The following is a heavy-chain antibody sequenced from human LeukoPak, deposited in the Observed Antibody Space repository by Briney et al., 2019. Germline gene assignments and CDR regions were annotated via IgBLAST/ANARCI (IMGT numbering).Heavy chain of an antibody. CDR3: ARASTSLTSYGMDV. V-gene: IGHV4-34*01. Sequence: SETLSLTCTVSGGSISNYYWSWIRQPPGKGLEWIGEINHSGSTNYNPSLKSRVTISVDTSKNQFSLKLSSVTAADTAVYYCARASTSLTSYGMDVWGQGTTVTVSS. D-gene: IGHD2-2*01. J-gene: IGHJ6*02. CDR2: INHSGST. CDR1: GGSISNYY.